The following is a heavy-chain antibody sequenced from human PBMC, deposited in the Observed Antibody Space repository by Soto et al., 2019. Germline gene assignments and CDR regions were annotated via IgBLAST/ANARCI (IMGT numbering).Heavy chain of an antibody. CDR1: GFSFSTHG. CDR2: IWYDGSDK. D-gene: IGHD3-22*01. J-gene: IGHJ3*02. CDR3: ASPSSDYYSIDAFDI. Sequence: QVQLVESGGGVVQPGTSLRLSCAASGFSFSTHGMHWVRQAPGKGLEWVAVIWYDGSDKYYADSVKGRFTISRDNSKNTLYLQMNSLRAADTAVYYCASPSSDYYSIDAFDIWGQGTMVTVSS. V-gene: IGHV3-33*01.